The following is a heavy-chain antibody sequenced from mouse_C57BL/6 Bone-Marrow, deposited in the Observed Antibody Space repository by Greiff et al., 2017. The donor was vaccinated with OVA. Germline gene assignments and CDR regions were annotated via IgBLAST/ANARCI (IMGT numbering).Heavy chain of an antibody. D-gene: IGHD2-13*01. Sequence: QVQLQQPGAELVMPGASVKLSCKASGYTFTSYWMHWVKQRPGQGLEWIGEIDPSDSYTNYNQKFKGKSTLTVDKSSSPAYMQLSSLTAEDSAVYYCARERLQPFAYWGQGTLVTVSA. V-gene: IGHV1-69*01. CDR3: ARERLQPFAY. J-gene: IGHJ3*01. CDR1: GYTFTSYW. CDR2: IDPSDSYT.